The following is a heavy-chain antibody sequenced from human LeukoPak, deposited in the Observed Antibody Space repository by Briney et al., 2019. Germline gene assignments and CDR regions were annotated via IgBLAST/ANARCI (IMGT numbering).Heavy chain of an antibody. V-gene: IGHV1-69*02. J-gene: IGHJ3*02. CDR2: IIPIRGIA. CDR1: GGTFSSYT. Sequence: ASVKVSCKASGGTFSSYTISWVRQAPGQGLEWMGRIIPIRGIANYAQKFQGRVTITADKSTSTAYMELSSLRSEDTAVYYCARMRDPGPFDIWGQGTMVTVSS. CDR3: ARMRDPGPFDI.